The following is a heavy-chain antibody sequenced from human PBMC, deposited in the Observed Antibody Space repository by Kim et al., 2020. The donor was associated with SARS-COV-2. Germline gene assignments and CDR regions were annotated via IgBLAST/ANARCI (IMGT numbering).Heavy chain of an antibody. J-gene: IGHJ5*02. Sequence: SETLSLTCAVYGGSFSGYYWSWIRQPPGKGLEWIGEINHSGSTNYNPSLKSRVTISVDTSKNQFSLKLSSVTAADTAVYYCAREPSVGQRGRKYYDILTGYRYNWFDPWGQGTLVTVSS. CDR2: INHSGST. V-gene: IGHV4-34*01. CDR1: GGSFSGYY. CDR3: AREPSVGQRGRKYYDILTGYRYNWFDP. D-gene: IGHD3-9*01.